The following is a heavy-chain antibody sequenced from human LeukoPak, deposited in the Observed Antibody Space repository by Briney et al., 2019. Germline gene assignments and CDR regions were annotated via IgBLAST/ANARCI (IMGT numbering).Heavy chain of an antibody. D-gene: IGHD5-18*01. CDR1: GFIFDEYA. CDR2: ISWDSGSV. CDR3: VNSYGYKSMESSFDV. J-gene: IGHJ3*01. V-gene: IGHV3-9*03. Sequence: GSSLRLSCVASGFIFDEYAMHWVRQAPGQGLEWVSGISWDSGSVVYADSVRGRFTVTRDNAKNSLYLQSNSLKDEDMASYCCVNSYGYKSMESSFDVWGQGTVVIVSS.